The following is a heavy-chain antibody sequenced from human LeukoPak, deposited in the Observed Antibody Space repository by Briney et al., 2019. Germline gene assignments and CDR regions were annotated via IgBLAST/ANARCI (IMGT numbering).Heavy chain of an antibody. CDR2: IIPIFGTA. V-gene: IGHV1-69*05. D-gene: IGHD6-13*01. J-gene: IGHJ5*02. Sequence: PVKVSCKASGGTFSSYAISWVRQAPGQGLEWMGGIIPIFGTANYAQKFQGRVTITTDESTSTAYMELSRLRSDDTAVYHCASWVAAAGISPWGQGTLVTVSS. CDR1: GGTFSSYA. CDR3: ASWVAAAGISP.